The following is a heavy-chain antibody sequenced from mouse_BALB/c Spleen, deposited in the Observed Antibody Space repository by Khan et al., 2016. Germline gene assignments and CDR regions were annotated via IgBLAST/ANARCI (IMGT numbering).Heavy chain of an antibody. CDR3: ARSEYGYDY. V-gene: IGHV1-80*01. Sequence: QVQLKESGAELVRPGSSVKISCKASGYAFSIYWMNWVKQRPGQGLEWIGQIYPGDGDTDYNGKFKDKATLTADKSSSTAYMQLSSLTSEDAAVYCGARSEYGYDYWGQGTTLTVSS. CDR2: IYPGDGDT. D-gene: IGHD2-2*01. CDR1: GYAFSIYW. J-gene: IGHJ2*01.